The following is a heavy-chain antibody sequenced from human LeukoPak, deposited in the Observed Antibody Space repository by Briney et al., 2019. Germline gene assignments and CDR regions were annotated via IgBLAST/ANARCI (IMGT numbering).Heavy chain of an antibody. CDR1: GFTFSGSA. Sequence: GGSLRLSCAASGFTFSGSALHWVRQASGKGLEWIGRIRSKTNNYATTYAASVTGRCTISRDDAENTAYLQMNSLKTEDTAVYYCTRLSGDNWNHGGNFDSWGQGTLVTVSS. CDR2: IRSKTNNYAT. CDR3: TRLSGDNWNHGGNFDS. D-gene: IGHD1-14*01. V-gene: IGHV3-73*01. J-gene: IGHJ4*02.